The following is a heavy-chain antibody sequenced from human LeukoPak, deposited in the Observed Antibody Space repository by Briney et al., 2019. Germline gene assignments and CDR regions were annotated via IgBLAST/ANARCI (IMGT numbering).Heavy chain of an antibody. CDR2: VDLEDGET. D-gene: IGHD1-14*01. CDR1: GYTLTELS. Sequence: RASVTVSCKVSGYTLTELSIHWVRQAPGKGLEWMGGVDLEDGETIYAQKFQGRVTMTEDTSTDTAYMELSSLRSEDTAVYYCATGYMAFAPYYFDYWGQGTLVTVSS. CDR3: ATGYMAFAPYYFDY. V-gene: IGHV1-24*01. J-gene: IGHJ4*02.